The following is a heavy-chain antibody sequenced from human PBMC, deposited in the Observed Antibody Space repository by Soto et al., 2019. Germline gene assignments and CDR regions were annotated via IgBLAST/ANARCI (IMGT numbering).Heavy chain of an antibody. Sequence: EVQLLESGGGLVQPGGSLRLSCAASGFIFSSYAMSWVRQAPGKGLEWVSTITDNGGSTYYADSVKGRCTVSRDNSKNTRYLQIDSLRAEDTAVYYCATSFDWILLTPYYWGQGTLVTVSS. D-gene: IGHD3-9*01. V-gene: IGHV3-23*01. CDR3: ATSFDWILLTPYY. CDR2: ITDNGGST. J-gene: IGHJ4*02. CDR1: GFIFSSYA.